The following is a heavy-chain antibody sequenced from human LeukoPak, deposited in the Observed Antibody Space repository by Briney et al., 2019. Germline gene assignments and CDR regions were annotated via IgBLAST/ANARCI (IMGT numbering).Heavy chain of an antibody. J-gene: IGHJ4*02. CDR1: GFTVSSNY. D-gene: IGHD4-17*01. CDR3: ATGWTHYGDYAIDY. Sequence: GGSLRLSCAASGFTVSSNYMSWVRQAPGKGLEWVSIIYSGGSTYYADSVKGRFTISRDNSKNTLYLQMNSLRAEDTAVYYCATGWTHYGDYAIDYWGQGTLVTVSS. CDR2: IYSGGST. V-gene: IGHV3-66*01.